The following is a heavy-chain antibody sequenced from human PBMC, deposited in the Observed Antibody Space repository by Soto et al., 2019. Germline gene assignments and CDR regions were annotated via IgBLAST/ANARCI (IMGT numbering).Heavy chain of an antibody. D-gene: IGHD3-10*01. CDR3: ASTYYGSGSYYNPTDYYYGMDV. CDR2: IIPIFGTA. CDR1: GGTFSSYA. Sequence: QVQLVQSGAEVKKPGSSVKVSCKASGGTFSSYAISWVRQAPGQGLEWMGGIIPIFGTANYAQKFQGRVTITADESTSTAYMELSSLRSEDTAVYYCASTYYGSGSYYNPTDYYYGMDVWGQGTTVTVSS. J-gene: IGHJ6*02. V-gene: IGHV1-69*01.